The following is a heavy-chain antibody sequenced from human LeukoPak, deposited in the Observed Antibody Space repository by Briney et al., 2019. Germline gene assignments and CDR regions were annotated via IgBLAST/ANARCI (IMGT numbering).Heavy chain of an antibody. Sequence: GASVKVSCKASGYTFTSYGISWVRQAPGQGLEWMGWISAYNGNTNYAQKLQGRVTMTTDTSTSTAYMELRSLRSDDTAVYYCARDSPPFVRAARSQSWFDPWGQGTLVTVSS. D-gene: IGHD6-6*01. CDR1: GYTFTSYG. J-gene: IGHJ5*02. CDR2: ISAYNGNT. V-gene: IGHV1-18*01. CDR3: ARDSPPFVRAARSQSWFDP.